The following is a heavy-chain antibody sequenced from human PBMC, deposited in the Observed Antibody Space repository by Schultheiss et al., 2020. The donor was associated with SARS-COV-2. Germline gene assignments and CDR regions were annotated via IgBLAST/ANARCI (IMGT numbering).Heavy chain of an antibody. J-gene: IGHJ5*02. CDR3: ARDPSIAARPGWFDP. CDR1: GFTFSSYA. D-gene: IGHD6-6*01. V-gene: IGHV3-30-3*01. CDR2: ISYDGSNK. Sequence: GGSLRLSCAASGFTFSSYAMHWVRQAPGKGLEWVAVISYDGSNKYYADSVKGRFTISRDNSKNTLYLQMNSLRAEDTAVYYCARDPSIAARPGWFDPWGQGTLVTVSS.